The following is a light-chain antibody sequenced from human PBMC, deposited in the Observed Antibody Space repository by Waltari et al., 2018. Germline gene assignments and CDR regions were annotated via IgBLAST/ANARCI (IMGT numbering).Light chain of an antibody. J-gene: IGKJ2*01. V-gene: IGKV3-20*01. CDR3: QQYGSSVMYT. Sequence: VLTQSPGTLSLSPGERGTLSCRASQRLTKNYLAWYQQKPGQAPRLLIYCASSRAPGIPDRFSGSGSGTDFTLTISRLEPEDFAMYYCQQYGSSVMYTFGQGTKVEIK. CDR1: QRLTKNY. CDR2: CAS.